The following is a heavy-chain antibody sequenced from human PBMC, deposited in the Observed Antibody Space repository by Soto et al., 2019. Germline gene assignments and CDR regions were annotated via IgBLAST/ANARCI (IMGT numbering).Heavy chain of an antibody. Sequence: PSETLSLTCAVYGGSLSGYYWSWIRQPPGKGLEWIGEINHSGSTNYNPSLKSRVTISVDTSKNQFSLKLSSVTAADTAVYYCARETRYYYGSGSYSDGMDVWGQGTTVTVSS. D-gene: IGHD3-10*01. V-gene: IGHV4-34*01. CDR2: INHSGST. J-gene: IGHJ6*02. CDR1: GGSLSGYY. CDR3: ARETRYYYGSGSYSDGMDV.